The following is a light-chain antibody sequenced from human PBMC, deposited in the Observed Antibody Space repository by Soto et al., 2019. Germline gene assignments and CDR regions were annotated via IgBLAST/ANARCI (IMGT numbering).Light chain of an antibody. J-gene: IGKJ3*01. V-gene: IGKV3-20*01. CDR2: GAS. CDR1: QSVSSSY. CDR3: QKYDSAPFT. Sequence: EIVLTQSPCTLSLSPRERATLYCMASQSVSSSYLAWYQQKPGQAPRLLIYGASNRATGIPDRFSGSGSGTDFTLTISRLEPEDVATYYCQKYDSAPFTFGPGTKVDIK.